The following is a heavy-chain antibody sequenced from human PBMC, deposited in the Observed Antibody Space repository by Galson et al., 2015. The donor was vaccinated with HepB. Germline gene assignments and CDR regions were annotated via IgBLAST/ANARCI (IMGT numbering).Heavy chain of an antibody. CDR3: ARESSYYYMDV. J-gene: IGHJ6*03. Sequence: SLRLSCAASGFTFSSYSMNWVRQAPGKGLEWVSSISSSSSYIHYADSVKGRFTISRDNAKNSLYLQMNSLRAEDTAVYYCARESSYYYMDVWGKGTTVTVSS. CDR1: GFTFSSYS. CDR2: ISSSSSYI. V-gene: IGHV3-21*01. D-gene: IGHD2-2*01.